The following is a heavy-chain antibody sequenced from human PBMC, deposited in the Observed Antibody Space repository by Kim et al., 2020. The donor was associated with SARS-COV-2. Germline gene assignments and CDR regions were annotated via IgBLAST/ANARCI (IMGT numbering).Heavy chain of an antibody. Sequence: ASVKVSCKPSGYTFTSNDISWVRQDTGQGLEWMGWVKTDGGDTVYAQKFQGRIIMAWNTSTSTAYMELSGLTSEDTAVYYCARVFGFYYHYMDVWGKGTTVTVSS. V-gene: IGHV1-8*01. J-gene: IGHJ6*03. CDR1: GYTFTSND. CDR2: VKTDGGDT. CDR3: ARVFGFYYHYMDV. D-gene: IGHD3-10*01.